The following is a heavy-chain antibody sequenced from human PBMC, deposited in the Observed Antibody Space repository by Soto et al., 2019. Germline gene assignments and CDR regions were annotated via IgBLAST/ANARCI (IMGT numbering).Heavy chain of an antibody. D-gene: IGHD2-15*01. CDR2: ISYDGRNK. J-gene: IGHJ4*02. V-gene: IGHV3-30-3*01. Sequence: QVQLVESGGGVVQPGRSLRLSCAASGFTFSSYAMHWVRQAPGKGLEWVAVISYDGRNKYYADSVKGRFTISRDNSKNTLYLQMNSLRAEDTAVYYCARDYLGYCSGGSCYLFDYWGQGTLVTVSS. CDR3: ARDYLGYCSGGSCYLFDY. CDR1: GFTFSSYA.